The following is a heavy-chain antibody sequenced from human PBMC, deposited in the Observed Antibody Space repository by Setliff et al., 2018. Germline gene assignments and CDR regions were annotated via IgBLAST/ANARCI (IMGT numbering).Heavy chain of an antibody. CDR3: ARDSSPYGFDV. J-gene: IGHJ6*02. CDR1: GDSISRDY. CDR2: MYYSGNT. Sequence: KPSETLSLTCTVSGDSISRDYWTWIRQPPGRGLEWIGYMYYSGNTNYNPSLKGRVTISVDTSRTSFSLKMTSVTVADTAVYYCARDSSPYGFDVWGPGTTVTVSS. V-gene: IGHV4-59*01.